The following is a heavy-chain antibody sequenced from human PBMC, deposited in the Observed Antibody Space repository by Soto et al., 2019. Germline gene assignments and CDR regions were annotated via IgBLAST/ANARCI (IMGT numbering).Heavy chain of an antibody. CDR1: GFTFCSYA. CDR3: AKVSSWYRLDGY. D-gene: IGHD6-13*01. J-gene: IGHJ4*02. Sequence: GGSLRLSCAASGFTFCSYAMSWVRQAPGKGLEWVSAISGSGGSTYYADSVKGRFTISRDNSKNTLHLQMNSLRAEDTAVYYCAKVSSWYRLDGYWGQGTPVTVS. V-gene: IGHV3-23*01. CDR2: ISGSGGST.